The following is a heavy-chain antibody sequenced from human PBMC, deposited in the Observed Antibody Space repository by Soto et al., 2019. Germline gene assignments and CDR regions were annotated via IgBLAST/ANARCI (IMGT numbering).Heavy chain of an antibody. D-gene: IGHD3-10*01. J-gene: IGHJ4*02. Sequence: SETLSLTCTVSGGSISSSSYYWGWIRQPPGKGLEWIGSIYYSGSTYYNPSLKSRVTISVDTSKNQFSLKLSSVTAADTAVYYCARSPTMVRGPLDYWGQGTLVTVSS. CDR3: ARSPTMVRGPLDY. V-gene: IGHV4-39*01. CDR1: GGSISSSSYY. CDR2: IYYSGST.